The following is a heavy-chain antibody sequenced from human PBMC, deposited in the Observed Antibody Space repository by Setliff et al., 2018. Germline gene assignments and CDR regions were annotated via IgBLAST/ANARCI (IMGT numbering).Heavy chain of an antibody. Sequence: ASVKVSCKASGGTFSSYAINWVRQATGQGLEWMGWMNPNSGNTGYAQKFQGRVTMTRNTSISTAYMELRSLRSEDTAVYYCARGLKLRYFDWPIDYWGQGTLVTVSS. CDR2: MNPNSGNT. V-gene: IGHV1-8*02. J-gene: IGHJ4*02. CDR1: GGTFSSYA. D-gene: IGHD3-9*01. CDR3: ARGLKLRYFDWPIDY.